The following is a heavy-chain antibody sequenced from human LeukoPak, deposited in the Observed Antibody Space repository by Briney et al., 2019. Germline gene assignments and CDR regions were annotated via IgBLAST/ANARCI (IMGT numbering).Heavy chain of an antibody. CDR1: GYTLTELS. CDR3: ATVPRQTMIDAFDI. D-gene: IGHD3-22*01. Sequence: GASVKVSCKVSGYTLTELSMHWVRQAPGKGLEWMGGFDPVDGETIYAQKFQGRVTMTEDTSTDTAYMELSSLRSEDTAVYYCATVPRQTMIDAFDIWGQGTMVTVSS. V-gene: IGHV1-24*01. CDR2: FDPVDGET. J-gene: IGHJ3*02.